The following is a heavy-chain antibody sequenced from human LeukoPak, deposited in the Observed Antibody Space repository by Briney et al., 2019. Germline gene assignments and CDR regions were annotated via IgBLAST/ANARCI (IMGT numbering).Heavy chain of an antibody. CDR2: ISAYNGNT. CDR3: ARVVHCSGGSCYPPYYYYYGMDV. Sequence: ASVKVSCKASGYTFTSYGISGVRPAPGQGLEWMGWISAYNGNTNYAQKLQGRVTMTTDTSTSTAYMELRSLRPDDTAVYYCARVVHCSGGSCYPPYYYYYGMDVWGQGTTVTVSS. D-gene: IGHD2-15*01. CDR1: GYTFTSYG. J-gene: IGHJ6*02. V-gene: IGHV1-18*01.